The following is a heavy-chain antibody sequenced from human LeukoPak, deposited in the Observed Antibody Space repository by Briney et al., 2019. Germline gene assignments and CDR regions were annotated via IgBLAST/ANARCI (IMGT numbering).Heavy chain of an antibody. D-gene: IGHD1-26*01. Sequence: GASVTVSCKASGYTFTSYYMHWVRQAPGQGLEWMGIINPSGGSTSYAQKFQGRVTMTRDTSISTAYMELSRLRSDDTAVYYCARGSEWELRDYWGQGTLVTVSS. CDR1: GYTFTSYY. CDR3: ARGSEWELRDY. J-gene: IGHJ4*02. CDR2: INPSGGST. V-gene: IGHV1-46*01.